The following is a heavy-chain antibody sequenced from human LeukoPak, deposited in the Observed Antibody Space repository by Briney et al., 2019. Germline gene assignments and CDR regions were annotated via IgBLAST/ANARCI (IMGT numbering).Heavy chain of an antibody. CDR1: GGTFSSYA. V-gene: IGHV1-69*01. Sequence: SSVTVSCKASGGTFSSYAISWVRQAPGQGLEWMGEIIPIFGTANYAQKFQGRVTITADESTSTAYMELSSLRSEDAAVYYCARAGGYCSGGSCYNYWGQGTLVTVSS. CDR2: IIPIFGTA. J-gene: IGHJ4*02. D-gene: IGHD2-15*01. CDR3: ARAGGYCSGGSCYNY.